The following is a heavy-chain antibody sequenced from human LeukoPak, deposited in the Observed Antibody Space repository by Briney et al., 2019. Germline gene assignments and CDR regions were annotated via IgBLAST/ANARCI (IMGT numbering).Heavy chain of an antibody. CDR2: ISHSGST. V-gene: IGHV4-34*01. CDR1: GGSFSGYY. D-gene: IGHD4-17*01. Sequence: SETLSLTCAVYGGSFSGYYWSWIRQSPGKGLEWIGEISHSGSTNYNPSLKSRVTILVDTSKNPFSLKLSSVTAADTAVYYCARRLTTVNAFDIWGQGTMVTVSS. J-gene: IGHJ3*02. CDR3: ARRLTTVNAFDI.